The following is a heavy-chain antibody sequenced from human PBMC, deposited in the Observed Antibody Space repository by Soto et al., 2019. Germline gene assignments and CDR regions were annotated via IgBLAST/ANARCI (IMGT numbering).Heavy chain of an antibody. V-gene: IGHV1-69*02. J-gene: IGHJ5*02. CDR1: GGTFRTYT. Sequence: QVQLVQSGAEVKRPGSSVKVSCQTSGGTFRTYTINWVRQAPGQGLEWMGRIIPILDVANYAQKFQGRVTITADKSTSTTHMELRSQRSEDTAVYYCARPIQEAIGVAGPKDIWFDPWGQGTLVTVSS. D-gene: IGHD6-19*01. CDR2: IIPILDVA. CDR3: ARPIQEAIGVAGPKDIWFDP.